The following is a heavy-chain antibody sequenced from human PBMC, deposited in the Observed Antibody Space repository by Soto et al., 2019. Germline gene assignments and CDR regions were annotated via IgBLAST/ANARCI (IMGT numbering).Heavy chain of an antibody. CDR3: VRNFYGGTYYFDY. V-gene: IGHV3-72*01. J-gene: IGHJ4*02. Sequence: EVQLVASGGGLVQPVGSLRLSCEVSGFTFSDHYMDWVRQAPGKGLEWVGRIRSRPNSDTTEYAASVKGRFTIARDDSQNSLYLQMNSLKPEDTAVYYCVRNFYGGTYYFDYWGQGTLVTVS. CDR2: IRSRPNSDTT. D-gene: IGHD1-26*01. CDR1: GFTFSDHY.